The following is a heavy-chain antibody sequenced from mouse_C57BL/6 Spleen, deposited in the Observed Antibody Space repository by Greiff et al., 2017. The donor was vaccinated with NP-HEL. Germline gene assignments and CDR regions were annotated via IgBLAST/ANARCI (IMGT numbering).Heavy chain of an antibody. J-gene: IGHJ4*01. CDR3: TTGGLGGSSYDYAMDY. D-gene: IGHD1-1*01. CDR1: GFNIKDYY. Sequence: EVQLQQSGAELVRPGASVKLSCTASGFNIKDYYMHWVKQRPEQGLEWIGRIDPEDGDTEYAPKFQGKATMTADTSSNTAYLQLSSLTSEDTAVYYCTTGGLGGSSYDYAMDYWGQGTSVTVSS. CDR2: IDPEDGDT. V-gene: IGHV14-1*01.